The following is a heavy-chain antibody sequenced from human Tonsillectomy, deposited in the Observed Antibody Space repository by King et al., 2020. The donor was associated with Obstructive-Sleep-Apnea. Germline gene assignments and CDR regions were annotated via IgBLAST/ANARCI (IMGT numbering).Heavy chain of an antibody. V-gene: IGHV3-30-3*01. D-gene: IGHD6-13*01. CDR1: GFTFSRYT. CDR2: ISSDGSNK. J-gene: IGHJ4*02. CDR3: ARDARYSSSWSDY. Sequence: VQLVESGGGVVQPGRSLRLSCAASGFTFSRYTMHWVRQATGKGLEWGAVISSDGSNKYYADSVKGRGTHSRDNSKYTLYLQMNSLRVEDTAVYYCARDARYSSSWSDYWGQGTLVTVSS.